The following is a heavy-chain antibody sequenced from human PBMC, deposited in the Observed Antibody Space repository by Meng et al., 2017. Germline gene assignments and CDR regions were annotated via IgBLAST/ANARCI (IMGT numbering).Heavy chain of an antibody. J-gene: IGHJ4*02. CDR1: GYTFTSYA. CDR3: ARSHVLLWFGEDLDY. CDR2: INAGNGNT. D-gene: IGHD3-10*01. Sequence: VQLVQSGAEVKKPGGSVKVSCKASGYTFTSYAMHWVRQAPGQRLEWMGWINAGNGNTKYSQKFQGRVTITRDTSASTAYMELSSLRSEDTAVYYCARSHVLLWFGEDLDYWGQGTLVTVSS. V-gene: IGHV1-3*01.